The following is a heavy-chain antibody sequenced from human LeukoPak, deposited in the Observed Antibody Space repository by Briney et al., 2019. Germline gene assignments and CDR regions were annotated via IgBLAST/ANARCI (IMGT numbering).Heavy chain of an antibody. CDR3: ARVYRHFDWLGPPRWFDP. J-gene: IGHJ5*02. Sequence: SQTLSLTCTVCGGSIGSGGYYWSWIRQHPGKGLEWIGYIYYSGSTYYNPSLKSRVTISVDTSKNQFSLKLSSVTAADTAVYYCARVYRHFDWLGPPRWFDPWGQGTLVTVSS. CDR2: IYYSGST. CDR1: GGSIGSGGYY. V-gene: IGHV4-31*03. D-gene: IGHD3-9*01.